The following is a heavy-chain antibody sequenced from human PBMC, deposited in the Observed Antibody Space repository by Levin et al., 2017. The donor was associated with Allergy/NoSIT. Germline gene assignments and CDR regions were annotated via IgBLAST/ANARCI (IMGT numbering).Heavy chain of an antibody. J-gene: IGHJ3*01. CDR3: ARGGAHHGFDL. CDR2: IDPKTGGI. V-gene: IGHV1-2*02. CDR1: GYTFTAYY. D-gene: IGHD1-26*01. Sequence: ASVKVSCKASGYTFTAYYVHWVRQAPGQGLEWMGWIDPKTGGIKYAQKFQGRVTMTRDTSSNTAYMEFSRLTSDDTAVFFCARGGAHHGFDLWGQGTMVTSSS.